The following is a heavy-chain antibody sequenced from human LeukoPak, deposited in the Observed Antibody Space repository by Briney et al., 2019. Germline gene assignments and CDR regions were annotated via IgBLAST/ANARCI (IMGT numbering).Heavy chain of an antibody. V-gene: IGHV3-23*01. CDR3: AKEIYFDWLSMFDY. CDR2: ISDHGGYT. D-gene: IGHD3-9*01. J-gene: IGHJ4*02. Sequence: GSLRLSCAASGFIFSSYNLNWVRQAPGKGLEWVSTISDHGGYTYYADSVKGRFTISRDNSKNTLYLLMNSLRAEDTAIYYCAKEIYFDWLSMFDYWGQGTLVTVSS. CDR1: GFIFSSYN.